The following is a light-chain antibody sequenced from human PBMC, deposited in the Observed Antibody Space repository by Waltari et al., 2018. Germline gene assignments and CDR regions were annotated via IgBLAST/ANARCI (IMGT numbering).Light chain of an antibody. V-gene: IGKV3-15*01. J-gene: IGKJ2*01. Sequence: EIVMTQSPATLSVSPGERATLSCRANQSVRRNLAWYQQKPGQAPRLLFYAASTRATGVPARFSASGSGTEFTLIISSLQSEDFAIYYCQQYNKWPPYTFGQGTKLEIK. CDR3: QQYNKWPPYT. CDR1: QSVRRN. CDR2: AAS.